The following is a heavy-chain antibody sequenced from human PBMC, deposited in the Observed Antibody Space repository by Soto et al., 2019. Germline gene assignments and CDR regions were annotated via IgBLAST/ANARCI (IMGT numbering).Heavy chain of an antibody. Sequence: SVKVSCKASGGTFSSYTISWVRQAPGQGLEWMGRIIPILGIANYAQKFQGRVTITADKSTSTAYMELSSLRSEDAAVYYCARGSTAMGKSYFDYWGQGTLVTV. CDR1: GGTFSSYT. J-gene: IGHJ4*02. D-gene: IGHD5-18*01. V-gene: IGHV1-69*02. CDR3: ARGSTAMGKSYFDY. CDR2: IIPILGIA.